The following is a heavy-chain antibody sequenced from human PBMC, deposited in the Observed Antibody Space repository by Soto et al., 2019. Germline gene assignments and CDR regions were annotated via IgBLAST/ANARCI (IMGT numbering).Heavy chain of an antibody. D-gene: IGHD5-18*01. CDR2: INGGNGNT. Sequence: ASVKVSCKASGNTVPNYAIHWVRQAPGQRLEWMGWINGGNGNTYYSEHFQGRVTFTRDNSKNTLYLQMNSLRAEDTAVYYCAKDFYPAMVTYWFDLWGQGTLVTVSS. J-gene: IGHJ5*02. CDR1: GNTVPNYA. V-gene: IGHV1-3*01. CDR3: AKDFYPAMVTYWFDL.